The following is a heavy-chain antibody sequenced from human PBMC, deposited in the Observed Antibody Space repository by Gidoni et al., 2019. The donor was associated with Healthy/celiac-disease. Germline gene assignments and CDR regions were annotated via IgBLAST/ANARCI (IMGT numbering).Heavy chain of an antibody. CDR1: GFTFSSYA. CDR3: AKDLTQDYDFWSGYYTGNWFDP. D-gene: IGHD3-3*01. V-gene: IGHV3-23*01. J-gene: IGHJ5*02. Sequence: EVQLLESGGGLVQPGGSLRLSCAASGFTFSSYAMSWVRQAPGKGLEWVSAISGSGGSTYYADSVKGRFTISRDNSKNTLYLQMNSLRAEDTAVYYCAKDLTQDYDFWSGYYTGNWFDPWGQGTLVTVSS. CDR2: ISGSGGST.